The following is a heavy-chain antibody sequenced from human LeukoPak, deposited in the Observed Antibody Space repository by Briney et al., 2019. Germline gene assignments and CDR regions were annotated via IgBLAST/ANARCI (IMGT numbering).Heavy chain of an antibody. V-gene: IGHV1-18*01. Sequence: ASVKVSCKASGYTFTSYGISWVRQAPGQGLEWMGWISAYNGNTNYAQKLQGRVTMTTDTSTSTAYMELRSLRSDDTAVYYCARGRYGSGSYSPLDDAFDIWGQGTMVTVSS. CDR3: ARGRYGSGSYSPLDDAFDI. D-gene: IGHD3-10*01. J-gene: IGHJ3*02. CDR2: ISAYNGNT. CDR1: GYTFTSYG.